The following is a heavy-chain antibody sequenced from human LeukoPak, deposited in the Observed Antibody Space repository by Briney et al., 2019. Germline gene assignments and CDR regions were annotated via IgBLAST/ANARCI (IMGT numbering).Heavy chain of an antibody. CDR2: LNANNGVT. V-gene: IGHV1-2*04. CDR1: GYTFTDHY. J-gene: IGHJ4*02. Sequence: GASVKVSCKASGYTFTDHYIHGAPHAPGQGLEWMGWLNANNGVTNYAQKSRGWVTVTRDTSINTAYMELGRLGADDTAVYYCARDVVSELWLNWGQGALVTVSS. D-gene: IGHD4-23*01. CDR3: ARDVVSELWLN.